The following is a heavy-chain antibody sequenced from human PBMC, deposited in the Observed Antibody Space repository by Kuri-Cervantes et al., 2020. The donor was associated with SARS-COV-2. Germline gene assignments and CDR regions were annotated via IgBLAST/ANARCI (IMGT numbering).Heavy chain of an antibody. CDR1: GFTFSSYW. CDR3: ARACSSTSCYFSEFDY. J-gene: IGHJ4*02. D-gene: IGHD2-2*01. V-gene: IGHV3-7*05. CDR2: IKQDGSEK. Sequence: GGSLRLSCAASGFTFSSYWMSWVRQAPGKGLEWVANIKQDGSEKYYVDSVKGRFTISRDNAKNSLYLQMNSLRAEDTAVYYCARACSSTSCYFSEFDYWGQGTLVTVSS.